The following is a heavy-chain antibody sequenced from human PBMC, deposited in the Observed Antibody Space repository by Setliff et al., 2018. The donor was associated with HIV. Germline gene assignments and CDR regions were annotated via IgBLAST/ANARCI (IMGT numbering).Heavy chain of an antibody. CDR1: GFTFDDYA. V-gene: IGHV3-43D*04. J-gene: IGHJ4*02. Sequence: PGGSLRLSCTASGFTFDDYAMHWVRQAPRKGLEWVSLISWDGTSTYYADSVRGRFTISRDTSENSLYLQMNSLRAEDTAFYYCVKPHTLYSNSLISYFDYWGQGTLVTVSS. CDR2: ISWDGTST. CDR3: VKPHTLYSNSLISYFDY. D-gene: IGHD4-4*01.